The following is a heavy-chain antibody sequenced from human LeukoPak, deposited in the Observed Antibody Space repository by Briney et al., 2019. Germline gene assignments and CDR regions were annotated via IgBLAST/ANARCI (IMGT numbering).Heavy chain of an antibody. CDR2: IKQDGGEK. D-gene: IGHD4-17*01. CDR3: ARVRGFMTTVTTPEGYYFDY. V-gene: IGHV3-7*01. J-gene: IGHJ4*02. CDR1: GFTYRSYW. Sequence: GGSLRLSHAASGFTYRSYWLRRVRQAPAKGLEWVANIKQDGGEKYYVDAVKGRFTISRDNAKNSLDLQMNSLRAEDTAVYYCARVRGFMTTVTTPEGYYFDYWGQGTLVTVYS.